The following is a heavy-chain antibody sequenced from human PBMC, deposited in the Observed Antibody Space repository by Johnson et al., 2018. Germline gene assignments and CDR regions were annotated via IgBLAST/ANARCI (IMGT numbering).Heavy chain of an antibody. J-gene: IGHJ6*03. D-gene: IGHD2-15*01. CDR1: GYTFTAYE. CDR2: INPSAGST. V-gene: IGHV1-46*01. CDR3: AINSVLAPAECYYMDV. Sequence: QVQLQESGAEVKKPGASVNGSCKASGYTFTAYEIHWVRPAPGQGLEWMGIINPSAGSTSYAHKFQDRVTKTRATSTRTVYMDLSSLRSEDTAIYYGAINSVLAPAECYYMDVWGKGTTVTVSS.